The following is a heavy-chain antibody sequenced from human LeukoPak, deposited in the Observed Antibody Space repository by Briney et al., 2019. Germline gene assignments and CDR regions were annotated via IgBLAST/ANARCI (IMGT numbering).Heavy chain of an antibody. CDR2: ISSSSSYI. D-gene: IGHD6-6*01. Sequence: GGSLRLSCAASGFTFSSYSMNWVRQAPGKGLEWVSYISSSSSYIYYADSVKGRFTISRDNAKNSLYLQMDSLSAEDTAVYYCARQSTAAYSMNFNYWGQGTLVTVSS. J-gene: IGHJ4*02. CDR1: GFTFSSYS. CDR3: ARQSTAAYSMNFNY. V-gene: IGHV3-21*05.